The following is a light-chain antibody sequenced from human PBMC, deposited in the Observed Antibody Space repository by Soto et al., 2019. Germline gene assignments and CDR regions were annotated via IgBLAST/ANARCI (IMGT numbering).Light chain of an antibody. Sequence: QSVLTQPLSVSGAPGQRVTISCTGSSSNIGAGYDVHWYQQLPGTAPKLLIYGNSNRPSGVPDRFSGSKSGTSASLAITGLHAEDEADYYCQSYDSSLSGSNVVFGGGTKLTVL. CDR2: GNS. CDR3: QSYDSSLSGSNVV. CDR1: SSNIGAGYD. V-gene: IGLV1-40*01. J-gene: IGLJ2*01.